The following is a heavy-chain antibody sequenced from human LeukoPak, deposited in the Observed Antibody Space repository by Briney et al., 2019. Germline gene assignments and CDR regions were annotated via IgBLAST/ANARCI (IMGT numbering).Heavy chain of an antibody. CDR1: GFTFSSRDW. J-gene: IGHJ4*02. V-gene: IGHV3-23*01. D-gene: IGHD3-3*01. Sequence: GGSLRLSCVASGFTFSSRDWMPWVRQAPGKGLEWVSAISGSGGSTYYADSVKGRFTISRDNSKNTLYLQMNSLRAEDTAVYYCAKEYYDFWSGYPHDYWGQGTLVTVSS. CDR3: AKEYYDFWSGYPHDY. CDR2: ISGSGGST.